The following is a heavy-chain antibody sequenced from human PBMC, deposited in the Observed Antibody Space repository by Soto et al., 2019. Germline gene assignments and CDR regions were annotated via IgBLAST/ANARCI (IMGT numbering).Heavy chain of an antibody. Sequence: QVTLKESGPVLVKPTETLTLTCTVSGFSLSNARMGVSWIRQPPGKALEWLAHIFSTEEKSYSTSLKSSLTTTKDTSKSQVGLTMTNMDPVDTATYYCARIRGERLRSYYMDVWGKGTTVTVSS. V-gene: IGHV2-26*01. D-gene: IGHD4-17*01. CDR1: GFSLSNARMG. J-gene: IGHJ6*03. CDR3: ARIRGERLRSYYMDV. CDR2: IFSTEEK.